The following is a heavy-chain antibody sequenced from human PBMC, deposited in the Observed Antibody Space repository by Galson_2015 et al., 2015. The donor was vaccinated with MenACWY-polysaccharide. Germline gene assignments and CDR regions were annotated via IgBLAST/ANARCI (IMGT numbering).Heavy chain of an antibody. D-gene: IGHD1-26*01. Sequence: CAISGDSVSSDSAAWNWIREPPSRDLEWLGRTYYRSKWNNDYAVSVKGRITITPDTSNNQVSLHLLSVTPEDTGIYFCAREPKQLPSPYSYYFLMDVWGKGTAVIVSS. CDR1: GDSVSSDSAA. J-gene: IGHJ6*03. V-gene: IGHV6-1*01. CDR3: AREPKQLPSPYSYYFLMDV. CDR2: TYYRSKWNN.